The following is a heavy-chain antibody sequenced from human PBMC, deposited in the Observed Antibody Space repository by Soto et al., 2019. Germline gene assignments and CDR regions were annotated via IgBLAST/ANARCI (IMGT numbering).Heavy chain of an antibody. CDR1: GYTFTGYY. V-gene: IGHV1-2*02. CDR3: ARDCGGDCYSYYFDY. J-gene: IGHJ4*02. D-gene: IGHD2-21*02. CDR2: INPNSGGT. Sequence: GASVKVSCKASGYTFTGYYMHWVRQAPGQGLEWMGWINPNSGGTNYAQKFQGRATMTRDTSISTAYMELSRLRSDDTAVYYCARDCGGDCYSYYFDYWGQGTLVTVSS.